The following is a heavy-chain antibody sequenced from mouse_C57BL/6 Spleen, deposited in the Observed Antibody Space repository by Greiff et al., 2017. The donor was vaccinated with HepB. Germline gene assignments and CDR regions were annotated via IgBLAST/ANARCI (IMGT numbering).Heavy chain of an antibody. CDR3: ARRYYGSIDY. V-gene: IGHV1-64*01. D-gene: IGHD1-1*01. Sequence: QVQLQQPGAELVKPGASVKMSCKASGYTFTSYWITWVKQRPGQGLEWIGMIHPNSGSTNYNEKFKSKATLTVDKSSSTAYMQLSSLTSEDSAVYYCARRYYGSIDYWGQGTTLTVSS. J-gene: IGHJ2*01. CDR2: IHPNSGST. CDR1: GYTFTSYW.